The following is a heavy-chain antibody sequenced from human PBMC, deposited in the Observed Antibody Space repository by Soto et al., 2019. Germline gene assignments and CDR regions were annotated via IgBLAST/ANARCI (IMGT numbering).Heavy chain of an antibody. D-gene: IGHD6-19*01. Sequence: QVQLVQSGAEVKKPGSSVKVSCKASGGTFSSYAISWVRQAPGQGLEWMGGIIPIFGTANYAQKFQGRVTITADESXXTAYMELSSLRSEDTAVYYCARVYLKGSGWYAFGYWGQGTLVTVSS. CDR1: GGTFSSYA. CDR3: ARVYLKGSGWYAFGY. J-gene: IGHJ4*02. CDR2: IIPIFGTA. V-gene: IGHV1-69*12.